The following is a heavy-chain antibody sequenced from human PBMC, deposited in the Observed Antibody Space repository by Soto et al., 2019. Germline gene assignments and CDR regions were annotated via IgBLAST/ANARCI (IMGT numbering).Heavy chain of an antibody. CDR3: ARDPPNVDPGDSATYYCARAGLGMKVGAIDY. D-gene: IGHD1-26*01. CDR2: INAGNGNT. Sequence: RLEWMGWINAGNGNTKYSQKFQGRVTITRDTSASTAYMELSSLRSEDTAVYYCARDPPNVDPGDSATYYCARAGLGMKVGAIDYWGQGTLVTVSS. V-gene: IGHV1-3*01. J-gene: IGHJ4*02.